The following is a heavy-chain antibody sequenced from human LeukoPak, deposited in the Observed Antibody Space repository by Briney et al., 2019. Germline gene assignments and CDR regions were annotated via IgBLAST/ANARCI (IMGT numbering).Heavy chain of an antibody. Sequence: ASVKVSYKASGYTFTGYYMHWVRQAPGQGLEWMGWINPNSGGTNYAQKFQGRVTMTRNASISTAYMELSSLRSEDTAVYYCARGWDRYSYGYWFKVNWFDPWGQGTLVTVSS. CDR2: INPNSGGT. D-gene: IGHD5-18*01. V-gene: IGHV1-2*02. CDR3: ARGWDRYSYGYWFKVNWFDP. CDR1: GYTFTGYY. J-gene: IGHJ5*02.